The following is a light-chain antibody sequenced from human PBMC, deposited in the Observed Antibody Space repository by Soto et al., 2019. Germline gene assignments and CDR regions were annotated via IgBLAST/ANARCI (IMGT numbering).Light chain of an antibody. V-gene: IGLV1-44*01. CDR1: SANIRSNT. Sequence: QSVLTQPPSASGTPGQRVPISCSGSSANIRSNTVNWYQQLPCTAPRLLMYRSDQRPSGVPDRFSGSKSGTSASLAISGRQSEDEADYYCAAWDDSLNGRVFGTGTKLTVL. J-gene: IGLJ1*01. CDR2: RSD. CDR3: AAWDDSLNGRV.